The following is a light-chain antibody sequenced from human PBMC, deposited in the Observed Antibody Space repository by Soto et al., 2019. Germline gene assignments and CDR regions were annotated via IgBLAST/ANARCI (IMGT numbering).Light chain of an antibody. J-gene: IGLJ3*02. Sequence: QSVLTQPPSASGSPGQSVTISCTGTSSDVGGYSSVSWYQHHPGKAPKLMIYQVSKRPSGVPDRFSGSKSGNTASLTVSGLQAEDEADYYCSLYAGSNNLVFGGGTKLTVL. V-gene: IGLV2-8*01. CDR3: SLYAGSNNLV. CDR2: QVS. CDR1: SSDVGGYSS.